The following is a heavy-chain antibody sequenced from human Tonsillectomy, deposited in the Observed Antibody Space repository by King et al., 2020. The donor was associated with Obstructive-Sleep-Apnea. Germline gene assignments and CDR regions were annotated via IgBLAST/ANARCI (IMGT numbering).Heavy chain of an antibody. CDR3: ARDYSGYGELDY. CDR1: GGSISSGGYY. Sequence: VQLQESGPGLVKPSQTLSLTCTVSGGSISSGGYYWSWLRQHPGKGLEWIGYIYYSGSTYYNPSLKSRVTISVDTSKNQFSLKLSSVTAADTAVYYCARDYSGYGELDYWGQGTLVTVSS. V-gene: IGHV4-31*03. CDR2: IYYSGST. D-gene: IGHD5-12*01. J-gene: IGHJ4*02.